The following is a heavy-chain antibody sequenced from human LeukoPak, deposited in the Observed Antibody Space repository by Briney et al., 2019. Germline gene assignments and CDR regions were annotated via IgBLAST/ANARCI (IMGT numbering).Heavy chain of an antibody. Sequence: PSQTLSLTCTVSGGSISSGSYYWSWIRQPAGKGLEWIRRIYTSGSTNYNPSLKSRVTISVDTSKNQFSLKLSSVTAADTAVYYCAGVVAGDAFDIWGQGTMVTVSS. V-gene: IGHV4-61*02. D-gene: IGHD2-15*01. CDR2: IYTSGST. CDR3: AGVVAGDAFDI. CDR1: GGSISSGSYY. J-gene: IGHJ3*02.